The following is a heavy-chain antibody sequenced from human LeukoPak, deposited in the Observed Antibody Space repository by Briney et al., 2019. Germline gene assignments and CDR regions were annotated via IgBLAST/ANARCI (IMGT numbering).Heavy chain of an antibody. V-gene: IGHV2-70*04. CDR3: TRWSGDWFDP. Sequence: SGPALVKPTQTLTLTCTFSGFSLSTTGMRVSWIRQPPGMALEWLARIDWDDDKFYSTSLKTRLTISKDTSKNQVVLTMTNMDPVDTATYYCTRWSGDWFDPRGQGTLVTVSS. J-gene: IGHJ5*02. CDR2: IDWDDDK. D-gene: IGHD6-25*01. CDR1: GFSLSTTGMR.